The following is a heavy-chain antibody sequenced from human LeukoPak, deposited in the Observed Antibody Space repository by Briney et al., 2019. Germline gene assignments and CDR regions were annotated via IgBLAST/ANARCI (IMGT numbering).Heavy chain of an antibody. CDR3: AREEEYCSGGSCYYYGMDV. V-gene: IGHV1-46*01. CDR2: INPSGGST. Sequence: ASVKVSCKASGYTFTSYYMHWVRQAPGQGLEWMGIINPSGGSTSYAQKFQGRVTMTRDTSTSTVYMELSSLRSEDTAVYYCAREEEYCSGGSCYYYGMDVWGKGTTVTVSS. CDR1: GYTFTSYY. J-gene: IGHJ6*04. D-gene: IGHD2-15*01.